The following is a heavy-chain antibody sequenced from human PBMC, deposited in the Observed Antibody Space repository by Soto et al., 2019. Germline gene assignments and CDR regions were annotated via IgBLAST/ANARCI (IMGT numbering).Heavy chain of an antibody. CDR2: ISSSSSYI. D-gene: IGHD6-13*01. CDR1: GFTFSSYS. J-gene: IGHJ6*02. Sequence: GGSLRLSCAASGFTFSSYSMNWVRQAPGKGLEWVSSISSSSSYIHYAGSVKGRFTISRDNAKNSLYLQMNSLRAADTAVFYCARRGSSRQIYHYGMDVWGPGTTVTVSS. V-gene: IGHV3-21*01. CDR3: ARRGSSRQIYHYGMDV.